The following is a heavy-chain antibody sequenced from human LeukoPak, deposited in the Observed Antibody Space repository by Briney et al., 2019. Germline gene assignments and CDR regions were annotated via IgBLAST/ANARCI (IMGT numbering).Heavy chain of an antibody. Sequence: PGGSLRLSCAASGFTFSSYAMSWVRQAPGKGLEWVSAISGSGGSTYYADSVKGRFTISRDNSKNTLYLQMNSLRAEDTAVYYCAKDPRLLWFGELLEYSFDYWGQGTLVTVSS. J-gene: IGHJ4*02. CDR2: ISGSGGST. CDR1: GFTFSSYA. D-gene: IGHD3-10*01. CDR3: AKDPRLLWFGELLEYSFDY. V-gene: IGHV3-23*01.